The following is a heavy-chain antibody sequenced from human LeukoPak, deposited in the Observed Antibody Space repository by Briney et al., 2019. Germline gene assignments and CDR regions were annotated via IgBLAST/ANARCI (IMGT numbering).Heavy chain of an antibody. V-gene: IGHV5-51*01. CDR3: ARGASSSWYNNWFDP. J-gene: IGHJ5*02. D-gene: IGHD6-13*01. Sequence: GESLKISCKGSGYRFTSYWIGWVRPMPGKGLEWMGIIYPGDSDTRYGPSFQGQVTISADKSISTAYLQWSSLKASDTAMYYCARGASSSWYNNWFDPWGQGTLVTVSS. CDR2: IYPGDSDT. CDR1: GYRFTSYW.